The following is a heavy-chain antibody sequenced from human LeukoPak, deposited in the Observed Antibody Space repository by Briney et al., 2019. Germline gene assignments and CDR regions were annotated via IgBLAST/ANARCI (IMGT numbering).Heavy chain of an antibody. D-gene: IGHD6-19*01. Sequence: GGSLRLSCAASGFTFSSYWMSWVRQAPGKGLEWVANIKQDGSEKYYVDSVKGRFTISRDNAENSLYLQMNSLRAEDTAVYYCARGAGAVAGHYYYYGMDVWGQGTTVTVSS. J-gene: IGHJ6*02. CDR3: ARGAGAVAGHYYYYGMDV. V-gene: IGHV3-7*01. CDR1: GFTFSSYW. CDR2: IKQDGSEK.